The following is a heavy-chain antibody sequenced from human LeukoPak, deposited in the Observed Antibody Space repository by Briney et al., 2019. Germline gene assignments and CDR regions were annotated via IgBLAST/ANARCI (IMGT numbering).Heavy chain of an antibody. V-gene: IGHV4-59*01. Sequence: ETLSLTCTVSGGSISSYYWSWIRQPPGKGLEWIGYIYYSGSTSYNPSLKSRVTISVDTSKNQFSLKLSSVTAADTAVYYCARVGGSGYYGMDVWGQGTTVTVSS. CDR1: GGSISSYY. CDR3: ARVGGSGYYGMDV. J-gene: IGHJ6*02. CDR2: IYYSGST.